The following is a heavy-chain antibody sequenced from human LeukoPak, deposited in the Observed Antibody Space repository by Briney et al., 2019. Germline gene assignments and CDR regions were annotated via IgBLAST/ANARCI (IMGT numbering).Heavy chain of an antibody. Sequence: SETLSLTCTVSGGSISSGDYYWSWIRQPPGKGLEWIGYIYYSGSTYYNPSLKSRVTISVDTPKNQFSLKLSSVTAADTAVYYCARIERFLEFKLDYWGQGTLVTVSS. CDR3: ARIERFLEFKLDY. CDR1: GGSISSGDYY. J-gene: IGHJ4*02. CDR2: IYYSGST. V-gene: IGHV4-30-4*08. D-gene: IGHD3-3*01.